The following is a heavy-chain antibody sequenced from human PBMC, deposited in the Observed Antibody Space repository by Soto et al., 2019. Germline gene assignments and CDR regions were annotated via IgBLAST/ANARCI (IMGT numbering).Heavy chain of an antibody. D-gene: IGHD5-18*01. CDR3: AREGSYGDDFDY. CDR1: GGSISSSSYY. Sequence: QLQLQESGPGLVKPSETLSLTCTVSGGSISSSSYYWGWIRQPPGKGLEWIGSIYYSGSTYYNPSLETRVTISVDTSKNPFSLKLSSVTAADTAVYYCAREGSYGDDFDYWGQGTLVTVSS. V-gene: IGHV4-39*01. CDR2: IYYSGST. J-gene: IGHJ4*02.